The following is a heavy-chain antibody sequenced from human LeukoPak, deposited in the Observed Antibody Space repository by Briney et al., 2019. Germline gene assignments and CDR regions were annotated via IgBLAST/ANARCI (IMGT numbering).Heavy chain of an antibody. D-gene: IGHD3-22*01. CDR2: IKSKTDGGTT. CDR3: TTVGYYDSSGYTRY. Sequence: GGSLRLSCAASGFTFSNAWMSWVRQAPGKGLEWVGRIKSKTDGGTTDYAAPVKGRFTISRDDSKNTLYLQMNSLKTEDTAVYYCTTVGYYDSSGYTRYWGQGTLVTVSS. CDR1: GFTFSNAW. J-gene: IGHJ4*02. V-gene: IGHV3-15*01.